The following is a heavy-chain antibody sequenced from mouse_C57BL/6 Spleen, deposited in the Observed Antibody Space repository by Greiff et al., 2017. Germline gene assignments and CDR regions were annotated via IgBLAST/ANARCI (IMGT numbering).Heavy chain of an antibody. CDR1: GYTFTTYP. J-gene: IGHJ2*01. CDR3: ARGYRSYYGSSILYYFDY. V-gene: IGHV1-47*01. D-gene: IGHD1-1*01. Sequence: QVHVKQSGAELVKPGASVKMSCKASGYTFTTYPIEWMKQNHGKSLEWIGNFHPYNDDTKYNEKFKGKATLTVEKSSSTVYLELSRLTSDDSAVYYCARGYRSYYGSSILYYFDYWGQGTTLTVSS. CDR2: FHPYNDDT.